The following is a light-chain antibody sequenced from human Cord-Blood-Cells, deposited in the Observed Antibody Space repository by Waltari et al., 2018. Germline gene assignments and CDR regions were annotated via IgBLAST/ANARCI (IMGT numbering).Light chain of an antibody. Sequence: QSALTQPASVSGSPGQSITISCTGTSSDVGGYNYVSWYQQHPGKAPKLMIYDVSNRPSVLSNRLAGSKSGNTASRTISGLQAEDEADYYCSSYTSSSTLVFGGGTKLTVL. CDR3: SSYTSSSTLV. CDR2: DVS. V-gene: IGLV2-14*01. J-gene: IGLJ2*01. CDR1: SSDVGGYNY.